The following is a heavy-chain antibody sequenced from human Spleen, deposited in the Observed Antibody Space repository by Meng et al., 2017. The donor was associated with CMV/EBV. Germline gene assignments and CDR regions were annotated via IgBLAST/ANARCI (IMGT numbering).Heavy chain of an antibody. CDR2: ITGDSTYK. D-gene: IGHD6-6*01. CDR3: ARSAYSSSSDFDY. J-gene: IGHJ4*02. CDR1: GFTFGSHS. V-gene: IGHV3-21*01. Sequence: GGSLRLSCAASGFTFGSHSMNWVRQAPGKGLEWVSSITGDSTYKHYADSLKGRFTISRDNAKNSLYLQMNSLRAEDTAVYYCARSAYSSSSDFDYWGQGTLVTVSS.